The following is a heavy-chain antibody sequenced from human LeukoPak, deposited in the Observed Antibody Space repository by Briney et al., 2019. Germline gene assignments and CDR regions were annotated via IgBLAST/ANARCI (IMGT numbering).Heavy chain of an antibody. V-gene: IGHV3-48*03. J-gene: IGHJ6*03. Sequence: GGSLRLSCAVSGFTLSSYVKNWVRQAPGKGLEWVSYISSSGSTIYYADSVKGRFTISRDNAKNSLYLQMNSLRAEDTAVYYCARVADCPRDTAMVYYMDVWGKGTTVTVSS. D-gene: IGHD5-18*01. CDR1: GFTLSSYV. CDR3: ARVADCPRDTAMVYYMDV. CDR2: ISSSGSTI.